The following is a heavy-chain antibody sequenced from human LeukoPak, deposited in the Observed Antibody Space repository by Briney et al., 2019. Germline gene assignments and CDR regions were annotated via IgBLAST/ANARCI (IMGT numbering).Heavy chain of an antibody. CDR1: GYSISSGYY. J-gene: IGHJ4*02. CDR2: IYHGGST. V-gene: IGHV4-38-2*02. Sequence: SETLSLTCTNSGYSISSGYYWGWIRQPPGKGLEWIGSIYHGGSTYYNPSLKSRVTISLDASENQFSLKLSPVTAADTAVYYCARDLYSSGWGYFDYWGQGTLVTVSS. CDR3: ARDLYSSGWGYFDY. D-gene: IGHD6-19*01.